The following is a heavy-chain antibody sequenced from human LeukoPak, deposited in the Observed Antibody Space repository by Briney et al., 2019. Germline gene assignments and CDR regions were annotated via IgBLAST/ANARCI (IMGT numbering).Heavy chain of an antibody. CDR3: AREQRNYYDSTGYMY. CDR2: ISSYNGNQ. D-gene: IGHD3-22*01. J-gene: IGHJ4*02. V-gene: IGHV1-18*01. Sequence: GASVKVSCKASGYTFTSYGISWVRQAPGQGLEWMGWISSYNGNQKYAPKVQGRLTMTTDTSTSTVYMELSSLRSDDTAVYYCAREQRNYYDSTGYMYWGQGTLVTVSS. CDR1: GYTFTSYG.